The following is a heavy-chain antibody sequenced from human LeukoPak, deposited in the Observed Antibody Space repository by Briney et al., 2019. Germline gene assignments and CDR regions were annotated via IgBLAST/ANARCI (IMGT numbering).Heavy chain of an antibody. V-gene: IGHV3-66*01. CDR1: GFTVSSNY. CDR3: AKSSGYYTSHYYYGMDV. D-gene: IGHD3-3*01. Sequence: QTGGSLRLSCAASGFTVSSNYMSWVRQAPGKGLEWDSVIYSGGSTYYADSVKGRFTISRDNSKNTLYLQMNSLRAEDTAVCYCAKSSGYYTSHYYYGMDVWGQGTTVTVSS. CDR2: IYSGGST. J-gene: IGHJ6*02.